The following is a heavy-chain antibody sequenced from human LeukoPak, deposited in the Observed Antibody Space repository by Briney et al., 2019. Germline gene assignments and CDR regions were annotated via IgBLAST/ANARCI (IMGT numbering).Heavy chain of an antibody. Sequence: ASVKVSCKASGYTFTGYYMHWVRQAPGQGLEWTGWINPNSGGTNYAQKFQGRVTMTRDTSISTAYMELSRLRSDDTAVYYCARVGYSYGYGLSYFDYWGQGTLVTVSS. D-gene: IGHD5-18*01. J-gene: IGHJ4*02. CDR2: INPNSGGT. CDR1: GYTFTGYY. V-gene: IGHV1-2*02. CDR3: ARVGYSYGYGLSYFDY.